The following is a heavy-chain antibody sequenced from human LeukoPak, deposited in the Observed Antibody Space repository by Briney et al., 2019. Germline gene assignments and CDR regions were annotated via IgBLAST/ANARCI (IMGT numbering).Heavy chain of an antibody. V-gene: IGHV3-74*01. J-gene: IGHJ3*02. CDR2: INSDGSST. CDR3: ARVQGHPPNGLDI. Sequence: PGGSLRLSCAASGFTFSSYWMHWVRQAPGKGLVWFSRINSDGSSTSYADSVKGRFTISRDNAKNTLYLQMNSLRAEDTAVYYCARVQGHPPNGLDIWGQGTMVTVSS. D-gene: IGHD2-8*01. CDR1: GFTFSSYW.